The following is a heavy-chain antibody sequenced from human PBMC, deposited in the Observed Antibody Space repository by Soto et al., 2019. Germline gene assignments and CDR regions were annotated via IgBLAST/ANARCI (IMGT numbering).Heavy chain of an antibody. D-gene: IGHD6-13*01. CDR1: GFTFSSYW. CDR3: ASSVGYSSSWYPFDY. J-gene: IGHJ4*02. V-gene: IGHV3-7*02. CDR2: IKQDGSEK. Sequence: EVQLVESGGGLVQPGGSLRLSCAASGFTFSSYWMSWVRQAPGKGLEWVANIKQDGSEKYYVDSVKGRFTISRDNAKNSLYLQMNSLRAQDTAVYYCASSVGYSSSWYPFDYSGQGTLVXVSS.